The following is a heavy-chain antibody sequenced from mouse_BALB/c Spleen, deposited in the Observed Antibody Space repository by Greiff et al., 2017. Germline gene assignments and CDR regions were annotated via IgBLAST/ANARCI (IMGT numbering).Heavy chain of an antibody. CDR1: GYSITSDYA. V-gene: IGHV3-2*02. Sequence: EVQLVESGPGLVKPSQSLSLTCTVTGYSITSDYAWNWIRQFPGNKLEWMGYISYSGSTSYNPSLKSRISITRDTSKNQFFLQLNSVTTEDTATYYCARRGRYAFDYWGQGTTLTVSS. CDR2: ISYSGST. CDR3: ARRGRYAFDY. J-gene: IGHJ2*01. D-gene: IGHD2-14*01.